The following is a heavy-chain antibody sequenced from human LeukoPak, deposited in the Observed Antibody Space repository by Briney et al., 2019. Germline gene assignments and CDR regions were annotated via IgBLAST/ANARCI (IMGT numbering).Heavy chain of an antibody. D-gene: IGHD1-26*01. CDR1: GFTFSSYG. CDR3: ARSGGYYAYWYYFDY. J-gene: IGHJ4*02. CDR2: IWYDGSNK. Sequence: QPGRSLRLSCAASGFTFSSYGMHWVRQAPGKGLEWVAVIWYDGSNKYYADSVKGRFTISRDNSKNTLYLQMNSLRAEDTAVYYCARSGGYYAYWYYFDYWGQGTLVTVSS. V-gene: IGHV3-33*01.